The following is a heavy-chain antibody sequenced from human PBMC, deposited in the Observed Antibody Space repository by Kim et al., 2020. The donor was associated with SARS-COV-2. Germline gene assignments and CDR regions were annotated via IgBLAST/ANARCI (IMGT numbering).Heavy chain of an antibody. V-gene: IGHV4-34*01. J-gene: IGHJ4*01. Sequence: SETLSLTCAVYGGSFSGYYWSWIRQPPGKGLEWIGEINHSGSTNYNPSLKSRVTISVDTSKNQFSLKLSSVTAADTAVYYCARGPPVEMATTENYYFDY. CDR3: ARGPPVEMATTENYYFDY. D-gene: IGHD5-12*01. CDR2: INHSGST. CDR1: GGSFSGYY.